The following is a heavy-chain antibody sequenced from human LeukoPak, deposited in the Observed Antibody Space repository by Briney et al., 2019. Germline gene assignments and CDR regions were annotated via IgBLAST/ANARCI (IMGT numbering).Heavy chain of an antibody. CDR1: GFTFSGHW. D-gene: IGHD1-14*01. J-gene: IGHJ4*02. V-gene: IGHV3-7*01. CDR2: INQGGSDK. CDR3: TRDRSRAEDD. Sequence: GGSQRLSCAASGFTFSGHWMSWVRQAPGKGLEWVANINQGGSDKYYVDSVKGRFTISRDNANNLLYLQMNSLRGEDTAVYYCTRDRSRAEDDWGQGTLVTVSS.